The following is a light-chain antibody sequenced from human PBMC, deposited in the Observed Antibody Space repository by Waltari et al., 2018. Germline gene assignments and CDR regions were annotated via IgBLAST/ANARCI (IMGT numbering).Light chain of an antibody. Sequence: DIQMTQSPSTLSASVGDRVTITCRASQSITNWLAWYQQKPGKAPKLLIYKASNLESGVPSRFGGSGAGTEFTLTISSLQPDDFATYYCKQYDNYWTFGQGTKVEIK. CDR1: QSITNW. CDR3: KQYDNYWT. V-gene: IGKV1-5*03. CDR2: KAS. J-gene: IGKJ1*01.